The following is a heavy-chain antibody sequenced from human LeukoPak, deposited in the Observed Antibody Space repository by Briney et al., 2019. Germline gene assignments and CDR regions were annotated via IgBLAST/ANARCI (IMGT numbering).Heavy chain of an antibody. J-gene: IGHJ6*04. CDR1: GFTFSSYA. CDR3: ARGYCSRTSCYLEYFYGMDV. CDR2: SRNKANSYTT. Sequence: GGSLRLSCAASGFTFSSYAMSWVRQAPGKGLEWVGRSRNKANSYTTEYAASVKGRFTISRDDSKNSLYLQMNSLKTEDTAVYYCARGYCSRTSCYLEYFYGMDVWGKGTTVTVSS. D-gene: IGHD2-2*01. V-gene: IGHV3-72*01.